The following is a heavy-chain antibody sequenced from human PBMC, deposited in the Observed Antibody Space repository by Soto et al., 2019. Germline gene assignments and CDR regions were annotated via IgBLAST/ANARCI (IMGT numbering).Heavy chain of an antibody. CDR3: AGDLLWDMVRGVIIL. J-gene: IGHJ4*02. CDR2: IYHSGST. Sequence: QVQLQESAPGLVKPSGTLSLTCAVSGGSISSSNWWSWVRQPPGKGLEWIGEIYHSGSTNSNPSHKSRVTISVDKSKSQCPLKLGSVHAADTAVYYCAGDLLWDMVRGVIILWGQGTLVTVSS. CDR1: GGSISSSNW. D-gene: IGHD3-10*01. V-gene: IGHV4-4*02.